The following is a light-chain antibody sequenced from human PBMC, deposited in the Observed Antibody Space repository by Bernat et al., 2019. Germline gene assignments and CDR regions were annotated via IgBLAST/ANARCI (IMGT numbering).Light chain of an antibody. CDR2: GAA. V-gene: IGKV1-27*01. J-gene: IGKJ1*01. Sequence: IQMTQSPSSLSASVGDRVTIICRASQDINFYLAWYQHKPGKVPKLLIYGAATLQSGVPSRFSGRWSGAGFTLTISSLQPEDVATYYCQKQNSAPLTFGQGTKVEIK. CDR1: QDINFY. CDR3: QKQNSAPLT.